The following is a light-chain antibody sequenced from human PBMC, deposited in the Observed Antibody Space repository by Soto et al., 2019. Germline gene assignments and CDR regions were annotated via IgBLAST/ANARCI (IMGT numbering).Light chain of an antibody. V-gene: IGKV3-15*01. CDR2: GAS. CDR1: QSVGTY. Sequence: EIVMTQSPATLSVSPGERATLSCKASQSVGTYLAWYQQQPGQAPRLLIYGASTRAAGVPARFSGGGSVTEFTPTISSLQSEDFAIYHCQQYDNLPPWTFGQGTKVEIK. J-gene: IGKJ1*01. CDR3: QQYDNLPPWT.